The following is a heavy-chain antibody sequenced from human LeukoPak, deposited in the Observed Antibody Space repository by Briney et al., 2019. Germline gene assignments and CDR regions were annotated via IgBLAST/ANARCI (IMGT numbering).Heavy chain of an antibody. D-gene: IGHD5-18*01. Sequence: SETLSLTCTVSSGSISSTSYYWGWIRQPPGKGLEWIGTISYNGSTYYNLSLKSRVTSSVDTSKNQFSLKLSSVTAADTAVYYCARLGIQLWYHFDYWGRGTLVTVSS. CDR2: ISYNGST. V-gene: IGHV4-39*01. CDR1: SGSISSTSYY. CDR3: ARLGIQLWYHFDY. J-gene: IGHJ4*02.